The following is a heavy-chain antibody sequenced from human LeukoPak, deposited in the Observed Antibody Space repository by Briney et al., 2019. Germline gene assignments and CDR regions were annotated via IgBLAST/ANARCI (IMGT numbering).Heavy chain of an antibody. Sequence: ASVNASCKGSGYTFTNYAVHWVGQAPGQRLEWLGWINPGNGDTKYSQNFQGRVTVTSDTSAATAYVELNSLTSEDTAVYYCARERWHCRVNCYSVYYYALDVWGQGTTVTVSS. CDR2: INPGNGDT. D-gene: IGHD2-15*01. CDR3: ARERWHCRVNCYSVYYYALDV. J-gene: IGHJ6*02. CDR1: GYTFTNYA. V-gene: IGHV1-3*01.